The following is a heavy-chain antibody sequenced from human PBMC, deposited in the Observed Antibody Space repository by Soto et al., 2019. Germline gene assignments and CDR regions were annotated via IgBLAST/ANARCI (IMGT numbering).Heavy chain of an antibody. CDR3: ARGRCGPPFDF. V-gene: IGHV1-8*01. D-gene: IGHD4-17*01. CDR1: GYTFTHYD. CDR2: MNPNTGNT. J-gene: IGHJ4*02. Sequence: QVQLVQSGADMKKPGASVKVSCKASGYTFTHYDINWVRQATGQGLEWMGWMNPNTGNTGIAQKFQDRVTMARNTSISTAYMELSSLRSEDTALYFCARGRCGPPFDFLGQGTPVTVSS.